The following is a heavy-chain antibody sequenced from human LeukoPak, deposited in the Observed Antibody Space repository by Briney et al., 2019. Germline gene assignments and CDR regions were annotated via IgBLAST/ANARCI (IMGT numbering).Heavy chain of an antibody. D-gene: IGHD6-13*01. CDR3: ARGYSSSWYGIDY. J-gene: IGHJ4*02. CDR2: IKPNGIEK. CDR1: GFTFSNYW. V-gene: IGHV3-7*01. Sequence: SGGSLRLSCEGSGFTFSNYWMTWVRQAPGKGREWVANIKPNGIEKHYADSVEGRFTTSRDNAKNTLYLQMNSLRAEDTAVYYCARGYSSSWYGIDYWGQGTLVTVSS.